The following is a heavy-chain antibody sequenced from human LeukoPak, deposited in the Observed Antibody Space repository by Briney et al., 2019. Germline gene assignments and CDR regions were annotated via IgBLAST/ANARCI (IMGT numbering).Heavy chain of an antibody. CDR3: ARVTACYGSGTEADY. D-gene: IGHD3-10*01. J-gene: IGHJ4*02. Sequence: GASVKVSCKASGYTFTGYYMHWVRQAPGQGLEWMGWINPNSGGTNYAQKFQGRVTMTRDTSISTAYMELSRLRSDDTAVYYCARVTACYGSGTEADYWGQGTLVTVSS. CDR2: INPNSGGT. CDR1: GYTFTGYY. V-gene: IGHV1-2*02.